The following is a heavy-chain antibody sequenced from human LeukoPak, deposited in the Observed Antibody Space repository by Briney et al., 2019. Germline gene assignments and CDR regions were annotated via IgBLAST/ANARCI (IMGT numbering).Heavy chain of an antibody. J-gene: IGHJ4*02. D-gene: IGHD2-15*01. V-gene: IGHV3-7*01. CDR3: ARDGGLNTNFDY. CDR1: GVTFRNYW. Sequence: GGALRLSCAASGVTFRNYWMGWVRQAPGKGLEWVANTKPDGSAEYYADSGRGGFTTSRDNANNFLYLQMNRLRAEDTAVYCARDGGLNTNFDYWGQGTLVTVSS. CDR2: TKPDGSAE.